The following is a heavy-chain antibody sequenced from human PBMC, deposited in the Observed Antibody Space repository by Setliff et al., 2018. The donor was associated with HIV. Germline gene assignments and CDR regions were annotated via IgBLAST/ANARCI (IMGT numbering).Heavy chain of an antibody. D-gene: IGHD3-10*01. CDR3: ARGRSLVRGSGSPENYYMDV. CDR2: IKQDESEM. Sequence: GGSLRLSCAASGFTFSNAWMNWVRQAPGKGLEWVATIKQDESEMQYVDSVKGRFTISRDNVKNSLYLQMNSLRAEDTAVYYCARGRSLVRGSGSPENYYMDVWGKGTTVTVS. CDR1: GFTFSNAW. J-gene: IGHJ6*03. V-gene: IGHV3-7*03.